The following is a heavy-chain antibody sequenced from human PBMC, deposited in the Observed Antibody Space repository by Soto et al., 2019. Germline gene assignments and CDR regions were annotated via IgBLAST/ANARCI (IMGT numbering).Heavy chain of an antibody. D-gene: IGHD6-13*01. V-gene: IGHV3-33*01. CDR2: IWYDGSNK. CDR1: GFTFSNYG. J-gene: IGHJ4*02. CDR3: ARERIAAAGTAYFDY. Sequence: QVQLVESGGGVVRPGRSLRLSCAASGFTFSNYGMHWVRQAPGKGLEWVAAIWYDGSNKYYADSVKGRFTISRDISKNTLYLQMNTLRAADTAVYYCARERIAAAGTAYFDYWGQGTLVTVSS.